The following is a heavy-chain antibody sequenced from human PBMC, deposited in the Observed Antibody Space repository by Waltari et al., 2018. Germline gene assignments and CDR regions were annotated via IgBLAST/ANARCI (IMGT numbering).Heavy chain of an antibody. J-gene: IGHJ4*02. CDR1: GYIFINYY. Sequence: QVVLVQSGAEVKKPGASVKVSCKASGYIFINYYLHWVRQAPGQGPEWMGWVNPDTGNANYAQKLWGRVTMTWDTSSNTAFMDLRDLKSNDTAVYYCVRDRTTVAARPGDYWGQGTLVTVSS. V-gene: IGHV1-2*02. D-gene: IGHD6-6*01. CDR3: VRDRTTVAARPGDY. CDR2: VNPDTGNA.